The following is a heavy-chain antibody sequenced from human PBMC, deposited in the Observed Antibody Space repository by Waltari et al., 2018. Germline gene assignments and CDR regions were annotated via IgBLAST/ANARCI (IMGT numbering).Heavy chain of an antibody. J-gene: IGHJ4*02. V-gene: IGHV3-23*01. CDR3: AKPFYNWDDPLDS. D-gene: IGHD1-20*01. CDR1: GFSFGRDA. CDR2: ISVSDDT. Sequence: EVQLLESRGDFVQPGGSLRLSCSISGFSFGRDALNLVRQAPGTGLEWVAAISVSDDTYYALSVNGRFTISRDTSRNTVYLHMNSLRAEDTAVYYCAKPFYNWDDPLDSWGQGTLVTVSS.